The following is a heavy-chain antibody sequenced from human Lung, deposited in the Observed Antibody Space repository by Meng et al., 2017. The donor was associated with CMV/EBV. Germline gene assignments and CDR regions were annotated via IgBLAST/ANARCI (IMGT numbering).Heavy chain of an antibody. CDR3: AREEGIGGFDP. Sequence: QRQLRESGQGLLKPSETLSLTCPVAGGSISSYYWSWIRQPPGKGLEWIGYIYYSGSTNYNPSLKSRVTISVDTSKNQFSLKLSSVTAADTAVYYCAREEGIGGFDPWGQGTLVTVSS. CDR1: GGSISSYY. V-gene: IGHV4-59*01. J-gene: IGHJ5*02. D-gene: IGHD3-10*01. CDR2: IYYSGST.